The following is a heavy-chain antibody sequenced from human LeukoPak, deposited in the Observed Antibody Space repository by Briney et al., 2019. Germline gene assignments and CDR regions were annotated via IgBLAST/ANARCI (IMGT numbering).Heavy chain of an antibody. J-gene: IGHJ4*02. Sequence: SETLSLTCAVYGGSFSGYYWSWIRQPPGKGLEWIGEINHSGSTNYNPSLKSRVTISVDTSKNQFSLKLSSVTAADTAVYYCARGQGMTAMARIDYWGQGTLVTVSS. V-gene: IGHV4-34*01. CDR2: INHSGST. CDR3: ARGQGMTAMARIDY. D-gene: IGHD5-18*01. CDR1: GGSFSGYY.